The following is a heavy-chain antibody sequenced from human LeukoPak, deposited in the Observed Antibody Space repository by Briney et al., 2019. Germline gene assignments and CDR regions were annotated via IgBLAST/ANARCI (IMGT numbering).Heavy chain of an antibody. CDR1: GFTFSNYA. D-gene: IGHD3-10*01. Sequence: GGSLRLSCAASGFTFSNYAMMWVRQAPGKRLEWVSSITGSGDGTYYADSVRGRFTISRDNSENTLYLQLNSLRAEDTAVYFCVKGFVHPTYYFDYWGQGTLVAVSS. CDR3: VKGFVHPTYYFDY. J-gene: IGHJ4*02. V-gene: IGHV3-23*01. CDR2: ITGSGDGT.